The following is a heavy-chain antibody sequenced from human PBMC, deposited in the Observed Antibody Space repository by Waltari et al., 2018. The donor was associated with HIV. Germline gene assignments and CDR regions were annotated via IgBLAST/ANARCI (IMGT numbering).Heavy chain of an antibody. V-gene: IGHV1-18*01. Sequence: QVQLVQSGAEVKTPGASVKVSCKASGYTFTSYVIHWVRQAPGQGPEWMGWISTNNGNTNYEQKFQGRVTMTTDASTSTVYMELRSLRSDDTAIYYCARDLYMGRGVISDYWGQGTLVTVSS. D-gene: IGHD3-10*01. CDR3: ARDLYMGRGVISDY. J-gene: IGHJ4*02. CDR1: GYTFTSYV. CDR2: ISTNNGNT.